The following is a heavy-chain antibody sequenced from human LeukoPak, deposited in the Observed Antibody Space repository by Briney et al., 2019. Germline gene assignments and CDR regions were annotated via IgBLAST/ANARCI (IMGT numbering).Heavy chain of an antibody. V-gene: IGHV3-9*01. CDR2: ISWNSGSI. J-gene: IGHJ4*02. CDR3: AKDSSSWYSEFDY. Sequence: PGGSLRLSCAASGFTFDDYAMHWVRQAPGKGLEWVSGISWNSGSIGYADSVKGRFTISRDSAKNSLYLQMNSLRAEDTALYYCAKDSSSWYSEFDYWGQGTLVTVSS. CDR1: GFTFDDYA. D-gene: IGHD6-13*01.